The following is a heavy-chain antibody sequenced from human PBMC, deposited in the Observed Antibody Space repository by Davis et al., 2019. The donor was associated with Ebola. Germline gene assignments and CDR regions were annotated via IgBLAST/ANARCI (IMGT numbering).Heavy chain of an antibody. V-gene: IGHV4-59*01. J-gene: IGHJ2*01. CDR3: AKIASWGDWYFDL. CDR2: FYYSGST. CDR1: GGSINTYY. Sequence: MPGGSLRLSFTVSGGSINTYYWSWIRQPPGKRLEWIGNFYYSGSTSYNPSLKSRVTMSVDTSKNQVSLRLISVTAADTAVYYCAKIASWGDWYFDLWGRGTLVTVSS. D-gene: IGHD7-27*01.